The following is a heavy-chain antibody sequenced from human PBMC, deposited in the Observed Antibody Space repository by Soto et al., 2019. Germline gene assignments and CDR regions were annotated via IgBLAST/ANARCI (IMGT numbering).Heavy chain of an antibody. CDR2: IKSKTDGGTT. Sequence: GGSLRLSCAASGFTFSNAWMNWVRQAPGKGLEWVGRIKSKTDGGTTDYAAPVKGRFTISRDDSKNTLYLQMNSLKTEDTAVYYCTTAGIAAAGPDQHTAGYYYYYGMDVWGQGTTVTVSS. J-gene: IGHJ6*02. CDR3: TTAGIAAAGPDQHTAGYYYYYGMDV. V-gene: IGHV3-15*07. CDR1: GFTFSNAW. D-gene: IGHD6-13*01.